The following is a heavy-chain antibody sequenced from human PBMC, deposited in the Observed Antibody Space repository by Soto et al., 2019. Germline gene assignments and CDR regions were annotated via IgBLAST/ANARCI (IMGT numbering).Heavy chain of an antibody. CDR1: EFSFTSYG. D-gene: IGHD3-10*01. CDR3: AKDGYGSGPRMDV. CDR2: ISFDGSNK. J-gene: IGHJ6*02. V-gene: IGHV3-30*18. Sequence: QVQLVESGGGLVQPGRSLRLSCAASEFSFTSYGMNWVRQVPGKGLEWVAIISFDGSNKYYADSVKGRFTISRDNSKNTLYLQMNSLRPEDTAMYYCAKDGYGSGPRMDVWGQGTTVTVSS.